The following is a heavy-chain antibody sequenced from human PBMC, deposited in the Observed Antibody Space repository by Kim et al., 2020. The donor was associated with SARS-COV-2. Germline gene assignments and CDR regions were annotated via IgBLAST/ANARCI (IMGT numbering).Heavy chain of an antibody. Sequence: SETLSLTCTVSGGSISSSSYYWGWIRQPPGKGLEWIGSIYYSGSTYYNPSLKSRVTISVDTSKNQFSLKLSSVTAADTAVYYCARLGWGSSGLSPYWYFDLWGRGTLVTVSS. CDR1: GGSISSSSYY. CDR2: IYYSGST. CDR3: ARLGWGSSGLSPYWYFDL. D-gene: IGHD6-19*01. V-gene: IGHV4-39*01. J-gene: IGHJ2*01.